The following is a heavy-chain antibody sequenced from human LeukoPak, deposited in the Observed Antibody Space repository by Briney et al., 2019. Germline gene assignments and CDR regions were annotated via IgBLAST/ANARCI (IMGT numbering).Heavy chain of an antibody. CDR1: GFTFSSYS. CDR3: ARRDYGDYVEDYYYGMDV. J-gene: IGHJ6*02. Sequence: GGSLRLSCAASGFTFSSYSMNWGRRAPGKGGEWVSSIISSSSYIYYSDSVKGRFTISRDNSKNSLYLQMNSLRAEDTAVYYCARRDYGDYVEDYYYGMDVWGQGTTVTVSS. CDR2: IISSSSYI. V-gene: IGHV3-21*01. D-gene: IGHD4-17*01.